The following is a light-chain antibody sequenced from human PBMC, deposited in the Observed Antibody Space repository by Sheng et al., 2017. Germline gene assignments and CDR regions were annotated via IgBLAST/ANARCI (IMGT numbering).Light chain of an antibody. J-gene: IGKJ1*01. CDR1: QSINSY. V-gene: IGKV1-39*01. Sequence: DIQMTQSPSSLSASVGDRVTITCRASQSINSYLNWYQQKPGKTPKLVIYAASTLQTGVPSRFSGSGSGTDFILTISSLQPEDFATYYCQQSSSFPPTFGQGTKVEIK. CDR3: QQSSSFPPT. CDR2: AAS.